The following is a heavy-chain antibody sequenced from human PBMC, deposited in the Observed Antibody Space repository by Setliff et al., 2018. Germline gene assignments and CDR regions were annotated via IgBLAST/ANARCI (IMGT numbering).Heavy chain of an antibody. CDR1: GFTFGDYA. CDR3: ARDVFDFRTGQADP. D-gene: IGHD3-3*01. CDR2: IRSKAYGGTT. J-gene: IGHJ5*02. V-gene: IGHV3-49*04. Sequence: GGSLRLSCTTSGFTFGDYAMTWVRQAPGKGLEWVGLIRSKAYGGTTEYAASVKGRFTFSRDDSKSIAYLQMSSLQTEDTAVYYCARDVFDFRTGQADPWGQGTLVTVSS.